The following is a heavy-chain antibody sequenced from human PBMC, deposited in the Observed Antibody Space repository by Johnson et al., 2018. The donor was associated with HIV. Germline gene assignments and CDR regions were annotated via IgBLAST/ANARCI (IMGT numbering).Heavy chain of an antibody. CDR1: GFTFDDYA. D-gene: IGHD1-26*01. CDR3: AKDLTWEMQDAFDL. CDR2: ISWNSDTI. V-gene: IGHV3-9*01. Sequence: VQLVESGGGLVQPGRSLRVSCAASGFTFDDYAMHWVRQVSEKGLEWVAGISWNSDTIGYADSVKGRFTISRDNAKNSLYLQMNSLRLEDTALYYCAKDLTWEMQDAFDLWGQGTMVTVSS. J-gene: IGHJ3*01.